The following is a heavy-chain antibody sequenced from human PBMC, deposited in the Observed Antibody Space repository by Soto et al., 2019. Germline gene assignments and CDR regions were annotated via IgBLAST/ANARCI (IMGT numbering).Heavy chain of an antibody. CDR1: GFTFSSYA. CDR3: ARELYDSSGYYYINWFDP. CDR2: ISYEGSNK. Sequence: GGSLRLSCAASGFTFSSYAMHWVRQAQGKGLEWVAVISYEGSNKYYAYSVKGRFTISRDNSKNTLYLQMNSLRAEDTAVYYCARELYDSSGYYYINWFDPWGQGTLVTVSS. V-gene: IGHV3-30-3*01. J-gene: IGHJ5*02. D-gene: IGHD3-22*01.